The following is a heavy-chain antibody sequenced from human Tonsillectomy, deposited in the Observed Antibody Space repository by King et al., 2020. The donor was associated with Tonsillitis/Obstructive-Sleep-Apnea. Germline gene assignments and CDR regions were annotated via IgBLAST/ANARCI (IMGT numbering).Heavy chain of an antibody. D-gene: IGHD2-15*01. CDR1: GFTFSNAW. Sequence: VQLVESGGGLVKPGGSLRLSCAASGFTFSNAWMNWVRQAPGKGLEWVGRIKSKTDGGTTDYAAPVKGRFTIARDDSKNTLYLQMNSLKTEDTAVYYCPTDRYWSGGSCYWDAFDIWGQGTMVTVSS. CDR3: PTDRYWSGGSCYWDAFDI. J-gene: IGHJ3*02. V-gene: IGHV3-15*07. CDR2: IKSKTDGGTT.